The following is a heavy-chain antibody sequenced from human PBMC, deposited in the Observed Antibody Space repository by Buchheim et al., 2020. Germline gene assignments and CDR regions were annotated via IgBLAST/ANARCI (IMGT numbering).Heavy chain of an antibody. CDR3: ARHLYSTAWSPWDY. CDR2: IYYSGST. CDR1: GGSISSSSYY. Sequence: QVQLQESGPGLVKPSETLFLTCTVSGGSISSSSYYWGWIRQPPGKGLEWIKSIYYSGSTYYNPSLKSRVTISVDTSKNQFSLKLSSVTAADTAVYYCARHLYSTAWSPWDYWGQGTL. V-gene: IGHV4-39*01. D-gene: IGHD6-19*01. J-gene: IGHJ4*02.